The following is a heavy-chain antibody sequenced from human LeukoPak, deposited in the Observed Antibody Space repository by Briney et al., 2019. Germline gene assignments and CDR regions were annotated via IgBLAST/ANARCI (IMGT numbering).Heavy chain of an antibody. J-gene: IGHJ6*02. Sequence: PGGSLRLSCAASGFTVSSTYMTWVRQTPGQGLEWVSVIDSGGTTNYADSVKGRFTISRDNSKNTLYLQMNSLRAEDTAVYYCARDLTTANYYYGMDVWGQGTTVTVSS. D-gene: IGHD4-11*01. CDR2: IDSGGTT. CDR3: ARDLTTANYYYGMDV. V-gene: IGHV3-66*01. CDR1: GFTVSSTY.